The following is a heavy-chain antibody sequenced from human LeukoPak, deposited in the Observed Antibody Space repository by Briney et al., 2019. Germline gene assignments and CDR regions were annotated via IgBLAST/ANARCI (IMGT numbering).Heavy chain of an antibody. J-gene: IGHJ4*02. CDR1: GYTFTIYG. V-gene: IGHV1-18*01. Sequence: GASVKVSYKASGYTFTIYGISWVRQAPGQGREWMGWISAYNGDTNYAQKLQGRVTMTTDTSTSTAYMELRSLRSDDTAVYYCARRGSGSYRDYFDYWGQGTLVTVSS. D-gene: IGHD1-26*01. CDR2: ISAYNGDT. CDR3: ARRGSGSYRDYFDY.